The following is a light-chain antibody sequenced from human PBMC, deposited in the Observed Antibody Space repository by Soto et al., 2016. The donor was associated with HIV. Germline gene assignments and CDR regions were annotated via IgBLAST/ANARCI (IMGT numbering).Light chain of an antibody. J-gene: IGKJ1*01. Sequence: DIQMTQFPSTLSASIGDRVTITCRASQSVSVWLAWYQQKPGKAPNLLIFKTSTLEIGVPSRFSGSGSGTDFTLTLSSVQPDGWLALYYCQQYNTVPWTFGQGT. CDR2: KTS. CDR3: QQYNTVPWT. V-gene: IGKV1-5*03. CDR1: QSVSVW.